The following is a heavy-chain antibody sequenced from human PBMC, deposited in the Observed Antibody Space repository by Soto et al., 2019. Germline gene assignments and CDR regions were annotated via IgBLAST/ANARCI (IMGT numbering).Heavy chain of an antibody. CDR3: ARGDATKIVVTTYYAMDV. V-gene: IGHV1-69*12. CDR2: NIPVCGTA. Sequence: QVQLVQSGAEVKKPGSSVKVSCKASGGSLSNYGISWVRQAPGQGLEWMGGNIPVCGTANYAQKFQGRVTITADETTNIVYMDVTSMRSEDPAVYYCARGDATKIVVTTYYAMDVWGQGTTVTVSS. D-gene: IGHD4-17*01. J-gene: IGHJ6*02. CDR1: GGSLSNYG.